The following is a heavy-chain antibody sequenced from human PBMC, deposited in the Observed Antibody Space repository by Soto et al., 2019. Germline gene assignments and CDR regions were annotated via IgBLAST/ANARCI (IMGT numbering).Heavy chain of an antibody. CDR2: IYYSGTT. Sequence: PSETLSLTCTFSGGSISSGDHYWSWIRQPPGKGLEWIGYIYYSGTTYYNPPLKSRVTISVDTSKNQFSLRLSSVTAADTAVYYCATYYDSSGPTFDYWGQGTPVTVSS. V-gene: IGHV4-30-4*01. D-gene: IGHD3-22*01. CDR1: GGSISSGDHY. CDR3: ATYYDSSGPTFDY. J-gene: IGHJ4*02.